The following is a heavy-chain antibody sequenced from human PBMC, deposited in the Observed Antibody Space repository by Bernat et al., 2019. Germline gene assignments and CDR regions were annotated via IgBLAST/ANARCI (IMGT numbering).Heavy chain of an antibody. CDR2: IYPGDSDT. J-gene: IGHJ4*02. CDR3: ARQTFSSGWYGGYDY. D-gene: IGHD6-19*01. CDR1: GYSFTSYW. V-gene: IGHV5-51*01. Sequence: EVQLVQSGAEVKKPGESLKSSCKVSGYSFTSYWIGWVRQMPGKGLEWMGIIYPGDSDTRYSPSFQGQVTISADKSISTAYLQWSSLKASDTAMYYCARQTFSSGWYGGYDYWGQGTLVTVSS.